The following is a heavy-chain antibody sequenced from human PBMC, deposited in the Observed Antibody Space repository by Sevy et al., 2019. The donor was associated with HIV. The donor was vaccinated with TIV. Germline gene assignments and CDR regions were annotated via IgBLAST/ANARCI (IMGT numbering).Heavy chain of an antibody. CDR2: ISGSGGST. CDR1: GFSISGYS. V-gene: IGHV3-23*01. J-gene: IGHJ6*02. CDR3: ARDQKGEYSAYDGAGYYGMDV. D-gene: IGHD5-12*01. Sequence: GGSLRLSCAASGFSISGYSMTWVRQAPGKGLEWVSSISGSGGSTYYVDSVKGRFTISRDNAKNSMYLQMNSLRAEDTAVYYCARDQKGEYSAYDGAGYYGMDVWGQGTTVTVSS.